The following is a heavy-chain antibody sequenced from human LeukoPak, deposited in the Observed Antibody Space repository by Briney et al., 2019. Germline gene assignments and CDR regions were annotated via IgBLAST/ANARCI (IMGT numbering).Heavy chain of an antibody. Sequence: SETLSLTCTVSGGSISSGGYYWSWIRQHPGKGLEWIGYIYYSVSTYYNPSLKSRVTISVDTSKNQFSLKLSSVTAADTAVYYCARDGRYFVRGGMDVWGQGTTVTVSS. V-gene: IGHV4-31*03. CDR2: IYYSVST. J-gene: IGHJ6*02. D-gene: IGHD3-9*01. CDR3: ARDGRYFVRGGMDV. CDR1: GGSISSGGYY.